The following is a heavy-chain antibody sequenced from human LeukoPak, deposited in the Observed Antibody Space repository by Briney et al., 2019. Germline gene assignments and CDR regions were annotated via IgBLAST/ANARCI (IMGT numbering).Heavy chain of an antibody. CDR2: INAGNGNT. CDR1: GYTFTSYA. J-gene: IGHJ6*02. D-gene: IGHD2-2*02. Sequence: ASVKVSCKASGYTFTSYAMHWVRQAPGQRLEWMGWINAGNGNTKYSQKFQGRVTITRDTSASTAYMELSSLRSEDTAVYYCASTIVPAAIHPALYYYYGMDVWGQGTTVTVPS. CDR3: ASTIVPAAIHPALYYYYGMDV. V-gene: IGHV1-3*01.